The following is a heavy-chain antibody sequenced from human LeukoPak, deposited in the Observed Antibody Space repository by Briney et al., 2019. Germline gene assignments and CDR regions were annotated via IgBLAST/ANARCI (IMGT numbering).Heavy chain of an antibody. D-gene: IGHD3-3*01. CDR1: GFTFSSYD. V-gene: IGHV3-48*03. CDR2: ISGSGSTI. J-gene: IGHJ5*01. Sequence: PGGSLRLSCATSGFTFSSYDMNWVRQAPGKGLEWVSYISGSGSTIYYADSVKGRFTISRDNAKNSLYLQMNCLRAEDTAVYYCARDGDFWSGYYMGWFDSWGQGTLVTVSS. CDR3: ARDGDFWSGYYMGWFDS.